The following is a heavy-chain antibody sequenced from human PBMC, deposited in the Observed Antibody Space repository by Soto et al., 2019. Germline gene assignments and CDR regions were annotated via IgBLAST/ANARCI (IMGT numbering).Heavy chain of an antibody. CDR3: AGGPRWYNWFDP. V-gene: IGHV4-31*03. CDR1: GGSISSGGYY. CDR2: IYYSGST. J-gene: IGHJ5*02. D-gene: IGHD3-10*01. Sequence: QVQLQESGPGLVKPSQTLSLTCTVSGGSISSGGYYWSWIRQHPGQGLEWMGYIYYSGSTYYNPSLKSRVTISVDTSKNQFSLKLSSVTAADTAVYYCAGGPRWYNWFDPWGQGTLVTVSS.